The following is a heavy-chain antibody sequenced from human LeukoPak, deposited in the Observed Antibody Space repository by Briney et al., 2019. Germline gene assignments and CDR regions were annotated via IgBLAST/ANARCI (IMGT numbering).Heavy chain of an antibody. CDR2: INPSGGST. Sequence: GASVKVSCKASGYTFTSYYMHWVRQAPGQGLEWMGIINPSGGSTSYAQKFQGRVTMTRDTSTSTVYMELSSLRSEDTAVYYCAKEGGINFVRGVEVDYWGQGTLVTVSS. CDR3: AKEGGINFVRGVEVDY. D-gene: IGHD3-10*02. CDR1: GYTFTSYY. V-gene: IGHV1-46*01. J-gene: IGHJ4*02.